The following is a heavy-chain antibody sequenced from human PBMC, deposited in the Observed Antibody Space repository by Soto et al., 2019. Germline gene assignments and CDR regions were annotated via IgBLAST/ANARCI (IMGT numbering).Heavy chain of an antibody. V-gene: IGHV1-69*06. CDR1: GGTFSSYA. Sequence: QVQLVQSGAEVTKPGSSVTVSCKASGGTFSSYAISWVRQAPGQVLEWVGGIIHIFGTANYAHKFQGRVTITADKSTSTAYMELSSLRSEDTAVYYGAREEQYDFWSGYPTYYYYGMDVWGQGTTVTVSS. CDR2: IIHIFGTA. J-gene: IGHJ6*02. CDR3: AREEQYDFWSGYPTYYYYGMDV. D-gene: IGHD3-3*01.